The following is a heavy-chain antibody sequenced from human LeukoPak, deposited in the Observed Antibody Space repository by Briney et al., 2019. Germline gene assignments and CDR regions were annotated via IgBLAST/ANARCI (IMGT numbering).Heavy chain of an antibody. CDR3: ARGVATIFPLRDYYYYMDV. Sequence: ASVKVSCKASGGTFSSYAISWVRQAPGQGLEWMGGIIPIFGTANYAQKFQGRVTITTDESTSTAYTELSSLRSEDTAVYYCARGVATIFPLRDYYYYMDVWGKGTTVTVSS. CDR1: GGTFSSYA. V-gene: IGHV1-69*05. CDR2: IIPIFGTA. J-gene: IGHJ6*03. D-gene: IGHD5-12*01.